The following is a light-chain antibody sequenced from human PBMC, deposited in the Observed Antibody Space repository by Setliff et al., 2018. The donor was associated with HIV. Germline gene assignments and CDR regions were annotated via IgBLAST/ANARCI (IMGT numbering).Light chain of an antibody. Sequence: SYELTQPPSVSVAPGKTARITCGGNKIGSKSVHWYQQKPGQAPVLVVYDDSDRPSGIPERFSGSKSGNTASLTISGLQTEDEADYYCSSFTSSSSYVFGTGTKVTVL. CDR2: DDS. V-gene: IGLV3-21*03. CDR1: KIGSKS. J-gene: IGLJ1*01. CDR3: SSFTSSSSYV.